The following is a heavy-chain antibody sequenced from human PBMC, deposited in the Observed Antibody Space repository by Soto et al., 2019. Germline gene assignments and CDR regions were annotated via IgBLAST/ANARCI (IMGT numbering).Heavy chain of an antibody. CDR1: GFTFDDFA. D-gene: IGHD6-19*01. J-gene: IGHJ5*02. CDR2: LNWNSGSI. V-gene: IGHV3-9*01. CDR3: VKATTVAGPFDL. Sequence: EQLVEFGGGLVQPGESLRLSCAASGFTFDDFAMHWVRQVPGKGLEWVSGLNWNSGSIVYADSVKGRCTISRDNAKNSLYLQLNSLRLEDTALYYCVKATTVAGPFDLWGQGTLVTVSS.